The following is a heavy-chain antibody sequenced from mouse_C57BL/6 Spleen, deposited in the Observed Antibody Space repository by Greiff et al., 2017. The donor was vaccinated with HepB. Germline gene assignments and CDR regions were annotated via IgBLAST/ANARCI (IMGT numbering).Heavy chain of an antibody. D-gene: IGHD1-1*02. J-gene: IGHJ4*01. CDR2: ISYDGSN. V-gene: IGHV3-6*01. CDR3: ARDGGNFYYYAMDY. CDR1: GYSITSGYY. Sequence: DVQLQESGPGLVKPSQSLSLTCSVTGYSITSGYYWNWIRQFPGNKLEWMGYISYDGSNNYNPSLKNRISITRDTSKNQFFLKLNSVTTEDTATYYCARDGGNFYYYAMDYWGQGTSVTVSS.